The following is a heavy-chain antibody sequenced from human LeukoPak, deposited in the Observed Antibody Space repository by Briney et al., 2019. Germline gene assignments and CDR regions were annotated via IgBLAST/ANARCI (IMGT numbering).Heavy chain of an antibody. V-gene: IGHV4-39*01. CDR3: ARHGGSPDWFDP. D-gene: IGHD3-3*01. Sequence: KTSETLSLTCTVSGGSIRSASYYWVWIRQPPGEGLEWIGSIYYSGSTYYRPSLKSRVTISVDTSKNQFFLKLTSVTAADTAVYYCARHGGSPDWFDPWGQGTLVTVS. J-gene: IGHJ5*02. CDR2: IYYSGST. CDR1: GGSIRSASYY.